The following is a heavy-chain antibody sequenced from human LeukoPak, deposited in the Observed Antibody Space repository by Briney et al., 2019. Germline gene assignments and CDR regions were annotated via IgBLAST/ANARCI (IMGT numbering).Heavy chain of an antibody. D-gene: IGHD3-10*01. V-gene: IGHV3-23*01. CDR1: GFTFSTYA. CDR2: VSGGSGTT. Sequence: PGGALRLSCAASGFTFSTYALSWVRQAPGKGLEWVSVSVSGGSGTTNYADSVKGRFTISRDNSENTLYLQMNSLRAEDTAVYYCAKWSGFGDDWGQGTLVTVSS. CDR3: AKWSGFGDD. J-gene: IGHJ4*02.